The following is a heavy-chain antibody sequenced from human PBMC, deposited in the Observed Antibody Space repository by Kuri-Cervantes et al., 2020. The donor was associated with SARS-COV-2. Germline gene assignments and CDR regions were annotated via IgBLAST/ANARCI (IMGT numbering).Heavy chain of an antibody. CDR2: IDNAASNT. Sequence: GESLKISCAASGLTFSTFAMGWVRQAPGKGLEWVSFIDNAASNTYYADFVKGRFTISRDSSTNMVPLQMNSLRGDDTAVYYCAKDLYESGGYTWAYWGQGTRVTVSS. CDR3: AKDLYESGGYTWAY. CDR1: GLTFSTFA. D-gene: IGHD3-22*01. V-gene: IGHV3-23*03. J-gene: IGHJ4*02.